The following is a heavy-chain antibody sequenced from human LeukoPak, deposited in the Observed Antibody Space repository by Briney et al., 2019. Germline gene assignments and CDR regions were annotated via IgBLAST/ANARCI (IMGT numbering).Heavy chain of an antibody. CDR2: ISSSSNYI. V-gene: IGHV3-21*01. CDR1: EFTFSSYS. Sequence: GGSLRLSCAASEFTFSSYSMNWVRQAPGKGLEWVSFISSSSNYIYYADSVKGRFTISRDNAKNTLNLQMNSLRAEDTAVYYCARDLGQYYDTSDNWFDPWGQGTLVTVSS. CDR3: ARDLGQYYDTSDNWFDP. D-gene: IGHD3-22*01. J-gene: IGHJ5*02.